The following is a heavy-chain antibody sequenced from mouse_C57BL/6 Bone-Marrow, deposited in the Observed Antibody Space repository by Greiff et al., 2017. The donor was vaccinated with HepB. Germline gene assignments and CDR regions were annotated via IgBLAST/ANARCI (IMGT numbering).Heavy chain of an antibody. D-gene: IGHD1-1*01. Sequence: VQLQQSGPELVKPGASVKMSCKASGYTFTDYNMHWVKQSHGKSLEWIGYINPNNGGTSYNQKFKGKATLTVNKSSSTAYMELRSLTSEDSAVYDCARPSYYYGSWFAHWGQGTLVTVSA. CDR1: GYTFTDYN. J-gene: IGHJ3*01. CDR2: INPNNGGT. V-gene: IGHV1-22*01. CDR3: ARPSYYYGSWFAH.